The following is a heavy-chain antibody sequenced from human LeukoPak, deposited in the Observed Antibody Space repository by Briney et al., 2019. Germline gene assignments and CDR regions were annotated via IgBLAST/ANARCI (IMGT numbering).Heavy chain of an antibody. CDR2: ISSSSSYI. D-gene: IGHD4-17*01. V-gene: IGHV3-21*01. CDR3: ARARYGLLHDAFDI. J-gene: IGHJ3*02. CDR1: GFTFSSYS. Sequence: PGGSLRLSCAASGFTFSSYSMNWVRQAPGKGLEWVSSISSSSSYIYYADSVKGRFTISRDNAKNSLYLQMNSLRAEDTAVYYRARARYGLLHDAFDIWGQGTMVTVSS.